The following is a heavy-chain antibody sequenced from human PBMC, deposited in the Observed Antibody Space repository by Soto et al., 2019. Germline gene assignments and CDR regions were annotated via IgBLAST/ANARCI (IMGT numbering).Heavy chain of an antibody. J-gene: IGHJ4*02. Sequence: SETLSLTCTVSGGSVSSGSYYWSWIRQPPGKGLEWIGYIYYSGSTNYNPSLKSRVTISVDTSKNQFSLRLSSVTAADTAVYYCARSRFSKHVDTAMVFDYWGQGTLVTVSS. CDR1: GGSVSSGSYY. CDR3: ARSRFSKHVDTAMVFDY. D-gene: IGHD5-18*01. V-gene: IGHV4-61*01. CDR2: IYYSGST.